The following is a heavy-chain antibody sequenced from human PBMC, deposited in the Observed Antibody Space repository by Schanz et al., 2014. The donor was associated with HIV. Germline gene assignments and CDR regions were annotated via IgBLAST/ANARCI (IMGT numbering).Heavy chain of an antibody. D-gene: IGHD6-13*01. Sequence: QVQLVQSGAEVKKTGSSVKVSCKPSGGTLTNYAISWVRQAPGQGLEWMGGIIHIFGTTNYAPKFQGRVTINVDESTSTAYMELSSLRSDDTAVYYCARDSPVAAGTLDYWGQGTLVTVSS. CDR2: IIHIFGTT. V-gene: IGHV1-69*01. CDR3: ARDSPVAAGTLDY. CDR1: GGTLTNYA. J-gene: IGHJ4*02.